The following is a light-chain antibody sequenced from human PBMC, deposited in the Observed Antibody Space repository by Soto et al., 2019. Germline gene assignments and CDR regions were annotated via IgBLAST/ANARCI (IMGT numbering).Light chain of an antibody. CDR1: SSDIGTYNY. V-gene: IGLV2-14*01. CDR3: CSYTRSNTYV. J-gene: IGLJ1*01. CDR2: EVS. Sequence: QSVLTQPASVSGSPGQSITISCTVTSSDIGTYNYVSWYQQHPGKAPKLMIFEVSNRPSGVSYRFSGSKSDNTASLTISGLQAEDEADYYCCSYTRSNTYVFGTGTKV.